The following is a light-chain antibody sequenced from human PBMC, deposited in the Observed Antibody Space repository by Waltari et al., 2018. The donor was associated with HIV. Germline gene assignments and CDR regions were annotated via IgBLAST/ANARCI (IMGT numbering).Light chain of an antibody. Sequence: QSALTQPASVSGSPGQSITISCTGTSSDVGGFNYVSWYQQYPGKAPKVIISDVSNRPSGVSSRFSGSKSGNTASLTISGLQAEDEADYYCASYTRHSTLLFGGGTKLTV. J-gene: IGLJ3*02. CDR1: SSDVGGFNY. CDR3: ASYTRHSTLL. CDR2: DVS. V-gene: IGLV2-14*03.